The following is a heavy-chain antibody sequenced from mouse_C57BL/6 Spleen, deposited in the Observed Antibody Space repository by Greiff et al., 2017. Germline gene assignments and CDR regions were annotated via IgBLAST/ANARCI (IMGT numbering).Heavy chain of an antibody. D-gene: IGHD3-2*02. J-gene: IGHJ3*01. Sequence: QVQLKQSGAELMKPGASVKLSCKATGYTFTGYWIEWVKQRPGHGLEWIGEILPGSGSTNYTENFKGKATFTADTSSNTAYMQLSSLTTEDSAIYYCARRRKLRSFAYWGQGTLVTVSA. CDR3: ARRRKLRSFAY. CDR1: GYTFTGYW. V-gene: IGHV1-9*01. CDR2: ILPGSGST.